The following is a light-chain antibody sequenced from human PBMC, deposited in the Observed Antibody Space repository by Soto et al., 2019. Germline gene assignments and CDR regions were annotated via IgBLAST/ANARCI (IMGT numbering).Light chain of an antibody. CDR1: QNLLHSNGYNY. V-gene: IGKV2-28*01. Sequence: DIVMTQSPLSLPVTPGEPASISCRSSQNLLHSNGYNYLDWYLQKPGQSPQLLIYLGSNRASGVPDRFSGSGSGTDFTLKISRVEAEDVGVYYCMQALQTWTFGQGTKVDIK. CDR3: MQALQTWT. J-gene: IGKJ1*01. CDR2: LGS.